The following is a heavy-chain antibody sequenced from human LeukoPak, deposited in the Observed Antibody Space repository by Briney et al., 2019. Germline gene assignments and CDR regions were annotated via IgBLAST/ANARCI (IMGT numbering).Heavy chain of an antibody. V-gene: IGHV3-15*01. J-gene: IGHJ5*02. CDR3: TDTPGPGQRFDP. CDR1: GFTFSNAW. D-gene: IGHD5-18*01. Sequence: GGSLRLSCAASGFTFSNAWMSWVRQAPGKGLEWVGRIKSKSDGGTTDYAAPVKGRFTFSRDDSKNTLYLQMNSLKTEDTAVYYCTDTPGPGQRFDPWGQGTLVTVSS. CDR2: IKSKSDGGTT.